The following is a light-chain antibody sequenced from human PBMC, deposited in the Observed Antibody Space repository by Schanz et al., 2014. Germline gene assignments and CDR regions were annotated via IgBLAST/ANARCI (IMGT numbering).Light chain of an antibody. J-gene: IGKJ4*01. V-gene: IGKV3-20*01. CDR3: QASGSSPL. CDR1: QSVSSN. CDR2: GAS. Sequence: EIVLTQSPATLSVSPGERATLSCRASQSVSSNLAWYQQKPGQAPRLLIYGASTRATGIPARFSGSGSGTDFTLTISRLEPEDFAVYYCQASGSSPLFGGGTKVEI.